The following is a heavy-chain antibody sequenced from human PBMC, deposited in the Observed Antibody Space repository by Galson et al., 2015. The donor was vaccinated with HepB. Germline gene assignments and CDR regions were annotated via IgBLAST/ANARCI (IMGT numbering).Heavy chain of an antibody. CDR3: ARGLGSSSYYYP. V-gene: IGHV1-46*01. CDR1: GYTFTSYY. CDR2: INPSGGGA. D-gene: IGHD3-22*01. J-gene: IGHJ5*02. Sequence: SVKVSCKAFGYTFTSYYMHWVRQAPGQGLEWMGIINPSGGGATYAQNLQGRVTMTRDTSTSTVYMELSSLTSEDTAVYYCARGLGSSSYYYPWGQGTLVTVSS.